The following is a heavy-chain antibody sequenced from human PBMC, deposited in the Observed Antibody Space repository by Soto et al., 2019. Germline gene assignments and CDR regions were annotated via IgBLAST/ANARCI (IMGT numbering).Heavy chain of an antibody. CDR2: INPSGGST. CDR1: GYTFTSYY. CDR3: ARGYCTNGVCSINFDY. J-gene: IGHJ4*02. V-gene: IGHV1-46*03. D-gene: IGHD2-8*01. Sequence: ASVKVSCKASGYTFTSYYMHWVRQAPGQGLEWMGIINPSGGSTSYAQKFQGRVTMTRDTSTSTVYMELSSLRSEDTAVYYCARGYCTNGVCSINFDYWGQGTLVTVSS.